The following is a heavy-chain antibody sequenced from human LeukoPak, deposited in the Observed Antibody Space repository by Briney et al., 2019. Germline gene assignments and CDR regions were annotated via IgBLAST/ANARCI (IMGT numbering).Heavy chain of an antibody. Sequence: SETLSLTCRVYGGSFSDYYWSWIRQPPGKGLEWIGEINDSGSTYYNPSLKSRFTMSVDRSKSQFSLKLSSVTAADTAVYSCARGPDKYTYDSYSGMDVWGQGTTVTVSS. J-gene: IGHJ6*02. CDR2: INDSGST. V-gene: IGHV4-34*01. D-gene: IGHD5-18*01. CDR3: ARGPDKYTYDSYSGMDV. CDR1: GGSFSDYY.